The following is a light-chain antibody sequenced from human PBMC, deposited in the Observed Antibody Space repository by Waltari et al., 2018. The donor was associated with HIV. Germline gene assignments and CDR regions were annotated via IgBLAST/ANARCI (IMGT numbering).Light chain of an antibody. CDR1: SRDVGGYNY. V-gene: IGLV2-14*01. CDR2: EVS. J-gene: IGLJ1*01. CDR3: SAYTSSSTLYV. Sequence: QSALPQPASVSGSPGQSITISCTGTSRDVGGYNYVSWYQQHPGKAPKLMIYEVSNRPSGISKRFSGSKSGNTAALTISGLQAEDEADYYCSAYTSSSTLYVFGTGTKVTVL.